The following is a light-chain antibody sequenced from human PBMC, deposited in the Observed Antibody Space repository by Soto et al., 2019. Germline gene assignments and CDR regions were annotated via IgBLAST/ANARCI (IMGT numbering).Light chain of an antibody. V-gene: IGKV2-28*01. CDR2: LAS. CDR3: MQLLQTPWT. CDR1: QRLLQRDGNNH. Sequence: DIVLTQSPLSLPVAPGEPASISGSSNQRLLQRDGNNHLDWYLQKPGQSPQLLISLASNRASGVPERFSGGGTGTDFTLKISRVEAEDVGIYYCMQLLQTPWTFGQGTKVDSK. J-gene: IGKJ1*01.